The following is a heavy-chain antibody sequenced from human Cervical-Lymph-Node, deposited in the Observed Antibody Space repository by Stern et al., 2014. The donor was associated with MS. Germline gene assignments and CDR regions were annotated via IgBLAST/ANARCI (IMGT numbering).Heavy chain of an antibody. CDR1: GFTFSSYG. CDR3: ARDRHLSSSSYFDY. Sequence: VQLVQSGGGVVQPGRSLRLSCATSGFTFSSYGMNWVRQAPGKGLEWVAGIWYDGSNKYYADSVKGRFTISRDNSKNTLYLQMNSLRAEDTAVYYCARDRHLSSSSYFDYWGQGTLVTVSS. V-gene: IGHV3-33*01. J-gene: IGHJ4*02. D-gene: IGHD6-6*01. CDR2: IWYDGSNK.